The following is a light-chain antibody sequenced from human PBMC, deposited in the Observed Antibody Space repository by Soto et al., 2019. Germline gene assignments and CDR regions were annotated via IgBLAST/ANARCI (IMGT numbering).Light chain of an antibody. Sequence: EIVLTQSPATLSLSPGERATLSCRASQSVGSYFAWYQQKPGQAPRLLIYDASNRATGITARFSGSGSGTDFTLTISSLESEDFAVYYCQQRSTWPLTFGQGTKVEIK. CDR1: QSVGSY. V-gene: IGKV3-11*01. CDR3: QQRSTWPLT. J-gene: IGKJ1*01. CDR2: DAS.